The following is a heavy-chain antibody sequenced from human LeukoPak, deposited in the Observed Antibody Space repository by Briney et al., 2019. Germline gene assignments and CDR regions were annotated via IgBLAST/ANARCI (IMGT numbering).Heavy chain of an antibody. J-gene: IGHJ3*02. D-gene: IGHD3-22*01. V-gene: IGHV1-18*01. CDR2: IRAYNGHT. CDR1: GCTFSSYA. Sequence: ASVNVSCQCSGCTFSSYASSWVRQAPGQGLEWMGWIRAYNGHTKYAQKVQGRVTMTRDTSTSTAYMELRSLRSDDTAVYYCARDGHRRYHYDSSGREDAFDIWGQGTMVTVSS. CDR3: ARDGHRRYHYDSSGREDAFDI.